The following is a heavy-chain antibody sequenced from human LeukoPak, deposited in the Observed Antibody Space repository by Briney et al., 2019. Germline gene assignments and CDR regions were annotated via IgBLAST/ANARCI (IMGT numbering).Heavy chain of an antibody. D-gene: IGHD1-26*01. CDR2: IHPNSGGT. J-gene: IGHJ4*02. CDR1: GYIFTGYY. CDR3: AWSGSYLGFDY. Sequence: GASVKVSCKASGYIFTGYYMHWVRQAPGQGLEWMGRIHPNSGGTNYAQKFQGRVTMTRDTSISTAYMELSRLRSDDTAVYYCAWSGSYLGFDYWGQGTLVTVSS. V-gene: IGHV1-2*06.